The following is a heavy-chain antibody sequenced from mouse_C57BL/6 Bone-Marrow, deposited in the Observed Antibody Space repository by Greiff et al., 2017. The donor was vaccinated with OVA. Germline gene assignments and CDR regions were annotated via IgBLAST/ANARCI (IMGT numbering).Heavy chain of an antibody. CDR1: YFAFMACA. CDR3: ASGNYFAY. Sequence: LKESGAELVRPGSSVKLSCKASYFAFMACAMHWVKQRPGHGLEWIGSFTMYSDATEYSEKFKGKATLTANTSSSTAYMELSSLTSEDSAVYDCASGNYFAYWGQWTVVTVSA. CDR2: FTMYSDAT. J-gene: IGHJ3*01. D-gene: IGHD2-1*01. V-gene: IGHV1-49*01.